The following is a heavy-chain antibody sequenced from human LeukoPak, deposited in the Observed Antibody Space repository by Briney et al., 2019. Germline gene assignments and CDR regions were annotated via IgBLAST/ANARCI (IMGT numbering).Heavy chain of an antibody. V-gene: IGHV3-33*01. Sequence: QTGRSLRLSCAASGFTFSSYGMQWVRQAPGKGLEWVAVIWYDGSNKYYADSVKGRFTISRDNSKNTLYLQMNSLRAEITGVYYCARVGSSPGSNPHYYYYYYYIDVWGKGTTVTVSS. CDR3: ARVGSSPGSNPHYYYYYYYIDV. D-gene: IGHD2-15*01. J-gene: IGHJ6*03. CDR1: GFTFSSYG. CDR2: IWYDGSNK.